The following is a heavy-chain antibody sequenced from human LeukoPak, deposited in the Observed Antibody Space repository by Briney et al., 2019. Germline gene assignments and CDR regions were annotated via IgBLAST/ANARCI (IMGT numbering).Heavy chain of an antibody. CDR3: ARGGSSSGYADPVYYTYGMDV. Sequence: GGSLRLSCAASGFTFSDYYMSWIRQAPGKGLEWVSYISSSGSTIYYADSVKGRFTISRDNAKNSLYLQMNSLRAEDTAVYYCARGGSSSGYADPVYYTYGMDVWGKGPPAPVP. CDR1: GFTFSDYY. CDR2: ISSSGSTI. V-gene: IGHV3-11*01. J-gene: IGHJ6*04. D-gene: IGHD6-13*01.